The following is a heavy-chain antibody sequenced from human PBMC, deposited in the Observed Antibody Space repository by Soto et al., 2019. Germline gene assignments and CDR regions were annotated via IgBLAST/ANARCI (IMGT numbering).Heavy chain of an antibody. D-gene: IGHD1-1*01. CDR1: GFTFSTYW. CDR2: IKQDESEK. V-gene: IGHV3-7*05. Sequence: EVQLVESGGDLVQPGGSLRLSCAASGFTFSTYWMTWLRQAPGKGLEWVAQIKQDESEKFYVDSVKGRFTISRDSAKNSLYLQMNSLRVEDTAVYYCAASAWNGWVYWGQGTLLTVS. J-gene: IGHJ4*02. CDR3: AASAWNGWVY.